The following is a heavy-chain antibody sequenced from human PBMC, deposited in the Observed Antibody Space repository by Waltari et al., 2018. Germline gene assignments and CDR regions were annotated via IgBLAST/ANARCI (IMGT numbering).Heavy chain of an antibody. J-gene: IGHJ6*02. CDR2: IYHSGST. CDR1: GGSINSSHW. CDR3: ARTRGYSYGIYYYYYYGMDV. Sequence: QVQLQESGPGLVKPSGTLSLTCAVSGGSINSSHWWSWVRQPPGKGLEWIGEIYHSGSTNYNPSLKSRVTISVDKSKNQFSLKMNSVTAADTAVYYCARTRGYSYGIYYYYYYGMDVWGHGTTVTVSS. V-gene: IGHV4-4*02. D-gene: IGHD5-18*01.